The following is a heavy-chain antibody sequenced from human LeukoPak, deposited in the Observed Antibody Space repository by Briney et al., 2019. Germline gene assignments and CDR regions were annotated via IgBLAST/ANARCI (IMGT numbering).Heavy chain of an antibody. Sequence: GGSLRLSCAASGFTFSSYAMSWVRQAPGKGLEWVSAISGSGGSTYYADSVKGRFTISRDNSKNTLYLQMNSLRAEDTAVYYCAKGRVSSGWYDYFDYWGQGTLVTVSS. J-gene: IGHJ4*02. D-gene: IGHD6-19*01. CDR3: AKGRVSSGWYDYFDY. V-gene: IGHV3-23*01. CDR1: GFTFSSYA. CDR2: ISGSGGST.